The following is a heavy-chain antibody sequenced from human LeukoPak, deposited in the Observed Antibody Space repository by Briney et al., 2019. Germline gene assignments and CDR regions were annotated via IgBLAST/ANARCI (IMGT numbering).Heavy chain of an antibody. V-gene: IGHV1-2*02. Sequence: ASVKVSCKASGYTFTGYYMHWVRQAHGQGLEWMGWINPNSGGTNYAQKFQGRVTMTRDTSISTAYMELSSLRSDDTAVYYCARNGLWFGETPFYYYYMDVWGKGTTVTVSS. CDR2: INPNSGGT. J-gene: IGHJ6*03. CDR1: GYTFTGYY. D-gene: IGHD3-10*01. CDR3: ARNGLWFGETPFYYYYMDV.